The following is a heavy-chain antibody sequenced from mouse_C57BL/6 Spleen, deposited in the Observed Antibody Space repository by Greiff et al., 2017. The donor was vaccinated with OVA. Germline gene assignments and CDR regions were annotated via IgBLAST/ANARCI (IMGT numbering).Heavy chain of an antibody. CDR2: IDPSDSYT. CDR3: ARGGSSYYAKDY. Sequence: QVQLKQPGAELVMPGASVKLSCKASGYTFTSYWMHWVKQRPGQGLEWIGEIDPSDSYTTYHQQFKGKSTLTVDKSSSTAYMQLSSLTSEDSAVYYCARGGSSYYAKDYWGQGTSGTVSS. V-gene: IGHV1-69*01. CDR1: GYTFTSYW. J-gene: IGHJ4*01. D-gene: IGHD1-3*01.